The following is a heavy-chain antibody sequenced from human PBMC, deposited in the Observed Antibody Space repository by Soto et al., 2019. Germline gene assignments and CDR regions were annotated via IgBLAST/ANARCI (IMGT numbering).Heavy chain of an antibody. CDR1: GFTFSNAW. CDR2: IKSKTDGGTT. CDR3: TTDDGVVVAATFPDYYYYYMDV. Sequence: PGGSLRLSCAASGFTFSNAWMNWVRQAPGKGLEWVGRIKSKTDGGTTDYAAPVKGRFTISRDDSKNTLYLQMNSLKTEDTAVYYCTTDDGVVVAATFPDYYYYYMDVWGKGTTVTVSS. D-gene: IGHD2-15*01. J-gene: IGHJ6*03. V-gene: IGHV3-15*07.